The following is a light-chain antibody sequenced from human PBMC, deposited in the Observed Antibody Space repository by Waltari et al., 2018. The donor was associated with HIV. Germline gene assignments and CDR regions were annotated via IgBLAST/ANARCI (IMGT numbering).Light chain of an antibody. Sequence: SSELTQPPSMSVSPGQPARSTGSGEALPTHYAYWYQQKSGRAPVLIIFKDTYRPSGIPERFSGSTSGTTATLTISDVQAGDEADYYCQSTDTAGTVGVFGGGTKLT. CDR1: ALPTHY. CDR3: QSTDTAGTVGV. J-gene: IGLJ3*02. CDR2: KDT. V-gene: IGLV3-25*03.